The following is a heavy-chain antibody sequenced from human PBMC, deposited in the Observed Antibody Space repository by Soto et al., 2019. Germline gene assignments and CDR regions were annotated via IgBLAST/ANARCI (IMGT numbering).Heavy chain of an antibody. Sequence: GESLKISCAASGFTFSTYAMSWVRQAPGKGLEWVSGISASGASPYYTDSVKGRFTISSDNSQNTLHLQMSSLRAEDTAVYYCAKENSRYCSSTSCYLNYWGRGTLVTVSS. V-gene: IGHV3-23*01. CDR2: ISASGASP. CDR1: GFTFSTYA. D-gene: IGHD2-2*01. J-gene: IGHJ4*01. CDR3: AKENSRYCSSTSCYLNY.